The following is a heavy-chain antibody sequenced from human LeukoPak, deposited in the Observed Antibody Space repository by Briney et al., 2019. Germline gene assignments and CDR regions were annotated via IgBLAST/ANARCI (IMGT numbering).Heavy chain of an antibody. CDR2: IYTSGST. D-gene: IGHD3-3*01. CDR3: ARGATEVYDFWSGYYPRRYYYYYYMDV. CDR1: GGSISSYY. Sequence: SETLSLTCTVSGGSISSYYWSWIRQPAGKGLEWIGRIYTSGSTNYNPSLKSRVTMSVDTSKNQFSLKLSSVTAADTAVYYCARGATEVYDFWSGYYPRRYYYYYYMDVWGKGTTVTVSS. V-gene: IGHV4-4*07. J-gene: IGHJ6*03.